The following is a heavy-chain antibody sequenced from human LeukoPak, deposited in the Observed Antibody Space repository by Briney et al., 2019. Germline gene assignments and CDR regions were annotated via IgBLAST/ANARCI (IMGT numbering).Heavy chain of an antibody. D-gene: IGHD5-12*01. J-gene: IGHJ5*02. CDR3: VSQFCSGSDSPSYNCFDP. CDR1: RFTFSKSW. V-gene: IGHV3-52*01. CDR2: IECDGSEK. Sequence: GGSLRLSCAASRFTFSKSWMHWVCQAPEKGLEWVADIECDGSEKYYVDSVKGRLTICRDNAKNSLYLQVNSLRAEDMTEYFCVSQFCSGSDSPSYNCFDPWGQGTLVTDSS.